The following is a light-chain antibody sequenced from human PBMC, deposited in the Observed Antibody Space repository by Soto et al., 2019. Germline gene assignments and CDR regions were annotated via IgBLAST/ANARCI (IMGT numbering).Light chain of an antibody. CDR2: KAS. V-gene: IGKV1-5*03. J-gene: IGKJ1*01. CDR1: QRISSW. CDR3: QQYNSYPWT. Sequence: DIQMTQSPSTLSASVGDRVTITCRASQRISSWLAWYQQKPGKAPKLLIYKASSLESGVPSRFSGSGSGTEFTLTISSLQPYDFATYYYQQYNSYPWTFGQGTKVESK.